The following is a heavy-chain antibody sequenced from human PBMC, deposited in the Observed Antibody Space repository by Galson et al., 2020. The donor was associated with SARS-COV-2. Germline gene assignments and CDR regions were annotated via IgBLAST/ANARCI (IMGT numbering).Heavy chain of an antibody. V-gene: IGHV1-3*01. J-gene: IGHJ6*02. D-gene: IGHD6-19*01. CDR1: GYTFTSYA. CDR3: ARRSSGWYSIDYYYYYGMDV. CDR2: INAGNGNT. Sequence: ASVKVSCKASGYTFTSYAMHWVRQAPGQRLEWMGWINAGNGNTNYSQKFQGRVTITRDTSASTAYMELSSLRSEDTAVYYCARRSSGWYSIDYYYYYGMDVWGQGTTVTVSS.